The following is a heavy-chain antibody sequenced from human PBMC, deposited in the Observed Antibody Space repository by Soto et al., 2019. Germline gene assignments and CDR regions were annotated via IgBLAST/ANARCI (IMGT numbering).Heavy chain of an antibody. Sequence: VSSVKVSPKASGGTFRQNAIIWERQAPGHGLEWMGGIIPIFETLHYEQKFPGIPTLSAHEFSSTAYMELNILRSEDTAVYYCATPAETLDTSMLNGLAHWGQGSLVTVSS. V-gene: IGHV1-69*13. CDR1: GGTFRQNA. J-gene: IGHJ4*02. CDR2: IIPIFETL. D-gene: IGHD5-18*01. CDR3: ATPAETLDTSMLNGLAH.